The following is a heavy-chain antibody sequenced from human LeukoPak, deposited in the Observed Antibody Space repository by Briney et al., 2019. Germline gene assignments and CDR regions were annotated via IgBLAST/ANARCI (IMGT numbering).Heavy chain of an antibody. CDR1: GESFSDYF. CDR3: ARRLTLEWSPLTWFDP. CDR2: INHSGST. Sequence: SETLSLTCAVYGESFSDYFWTWIRQPPGKGLEWIGDINHSGSTNYNPSLKSRVTISLDTSKNQFSLKLTSVTAADTAVYYCARRLTLEWSPLTWFDPWGQGTLVTVSS. D-gene: IGHD3-3*01. V-gene: IGHV4-34*01. J-gene: IGHJ5*02.